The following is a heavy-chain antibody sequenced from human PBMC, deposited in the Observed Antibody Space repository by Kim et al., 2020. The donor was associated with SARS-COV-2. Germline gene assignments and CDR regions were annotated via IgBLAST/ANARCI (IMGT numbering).Heavy chain of an antibody. V-gene: IGHV3-66*01. CDR3: ARGRYYDDVWGCYRLPLHDY. CDR1: GFTVSSNY. J-gene: IGHJ4*02. Sequence: GGSLRLSCAASGFTVSSNYMSWVRQAPGKGLEWVSVIYSGGSTYYADSVKGRFTISRDNSKNTLYLQMNSLIAEDTAVYYCARGRYYDDVWGCYRLPLHDYWGQGTLVTVSS. CDR2: IYSGGST. D-gene: IGHD3-16*02.